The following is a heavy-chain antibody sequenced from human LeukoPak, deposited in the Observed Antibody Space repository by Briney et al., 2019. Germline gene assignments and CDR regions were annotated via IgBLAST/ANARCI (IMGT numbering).Heavy chain of an antibody. CDR3: ARDLSITMVRGTIDY. D-gene: IGHD3-10*01. CDR1: GFTFSSYW. V-gene: IGHV3-7*01. Sequence: GGSRRLSCAASGFTFSSYWMSWVRQAPGKGREGGANIKQDGSEKYYVDSVKGRFTISRDNAKNSLYLQMNSLRAEDTAVYYCARDLSITMVRGTIDYWGQGTLVTVSS. J-gene: IGHJ4*02. CDR2: IKQDGSEK.